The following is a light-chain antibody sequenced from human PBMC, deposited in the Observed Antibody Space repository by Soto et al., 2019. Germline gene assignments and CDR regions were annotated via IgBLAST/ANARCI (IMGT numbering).Light chain of an antibody. Sequence: QSALTQPPSASGSPGRAVSISCTGTNSAIGAYNFVSWYQQHPGKAPRLMIYGVSKRPSGVPDRFSGSKSGNTASLTVSGLQAEDEADYYCSSYAGSNNYVVFGGGTKVTVL. CDR3: SSYAGSNNYVV. J-gene: IGLJ2*01. CDR2: GVS. CDR1: NSAIGAYNF. V-gene: IGLV2-8*01.